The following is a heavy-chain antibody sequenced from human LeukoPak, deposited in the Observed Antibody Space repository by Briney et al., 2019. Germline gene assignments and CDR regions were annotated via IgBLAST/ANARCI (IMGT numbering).Heavy chain of an antibody. J-gene: IGHJ6*02. D-gene: IGHD1-1*01. CDR2: IYYSGST. CDR3: ARELDYYGMDV. V-gene: IGHV4-30-4*01. CDR1: GGSISSGDYY. Sequence: SETLSLTCTVSGGSISSGDYYWSWIRQPPGKGLEWIGYIYYSGSTYYNPSLKSRVTISVDTSKNQFSLKLSSVTAADTAAYYCARELDYYGMDVWGQGTTVTVSS.